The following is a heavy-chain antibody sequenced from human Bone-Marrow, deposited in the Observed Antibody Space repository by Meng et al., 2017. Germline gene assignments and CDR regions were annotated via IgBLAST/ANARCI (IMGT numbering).Heavy chain of an antibody. V-gene: IGHV4-31*03. J-gene: IGHJ5*02. Sequence: QGRLQGLGPGLGKPSQTLSLTCTVSGGSISSGGYYWNWIRQHPGKGLEWIGYIYYSGSTYYNPSLKSRITISVDTSKNHFSLKLSSVTAADTAVYYCASLYGVVGASWFDPWGQGTLVTVSS. CDR2: IYYSGST. CDR1: GGSISSGGYY. CDR3: ASLYGVVGASWFDP. D-gene: IGHD1-26*01.